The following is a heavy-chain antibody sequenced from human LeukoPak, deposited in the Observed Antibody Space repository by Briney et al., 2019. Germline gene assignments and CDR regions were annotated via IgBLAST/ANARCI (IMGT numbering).Heavy chain of an antibody. V-gene: IGHV3-23*01. CDR1: GFTFSSYA. CDR2: ISGSGGST. D-gene: IGHD4-17*01. Sequence: PGGSPRLSCAASGFTFSSYAMSWVRQAPGKGLEWVSAISGSGGSTYYADSVKGRFTISRDNSKNTLYLQMNSLRAEDTAVYYCAKWAWDYGDYGVFDYWGQGTLVTVSS. J-gene: IGHJ4*02. CDR3: AKWAWDYGDYGVFDY.